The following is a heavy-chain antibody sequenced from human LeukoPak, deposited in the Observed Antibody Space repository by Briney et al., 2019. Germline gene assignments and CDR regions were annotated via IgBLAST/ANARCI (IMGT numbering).Heavy chain of an antibody. V-gene: IGHV3-23*01. D-gene: IGHD2-8*01. CDR2: ISGSSGSS. CDR3: AKGKTYVDAFDI. CDR1: GCTFSCYA. Sequence: GGSLRLSCAASGCTFSCYAMSWVRQAPGKGLEWVSAISGSSGSSYYADSVKGRFTISRDNSKNTLYLQMSSLRAEDTAVYYCAKGKTYVDAFDIWGQGTMVTVSS. J-gene: IGHJ3*02.